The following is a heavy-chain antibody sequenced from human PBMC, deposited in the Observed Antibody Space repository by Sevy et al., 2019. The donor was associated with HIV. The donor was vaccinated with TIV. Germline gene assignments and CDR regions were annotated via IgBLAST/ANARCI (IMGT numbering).Heavy chain of an antibody. J-gene: IGHJ5*02. CDR1: GFSLSTSGVG. CDR2: IYWNDDK. Sequence: SGPTLVKPTQTLTLTCTFSGFSLSTSGVGVGWIRQPPGNALEWLALIYWNDDKRYSPSLKSRLTITKDTSKNQVVLTMTNMDPVDTATHYCARAPGAYGSGTYNWFDPWGQGTLVTVSS. V-gene: IGHV2-5*01. CDR3: ARAPGAYGSGTYNWFDP. D-gene: IGHD3-10*01.